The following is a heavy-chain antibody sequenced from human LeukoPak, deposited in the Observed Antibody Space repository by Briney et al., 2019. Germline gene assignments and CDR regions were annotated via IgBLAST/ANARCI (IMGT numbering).Heavy chain of an antibody. CDR1: GFTFSSYG. CDR2: ISTDGGIT. J-gene: IGHJ3*02. CDR3: ARVSSGIPDAFDI. V-gene: IGHV3-64*01. D-gene: IGHD3-10*01. Sequence: GGSLRLSCAASGFTFSSYGMSWVRQAPGKGLEHVSAISTDGGITYYANSVKGRFTISRDNSKNTLYLQMGSLRAEDMAVYYCARVSSGIPDAFDIWGQGTMVTVSS.